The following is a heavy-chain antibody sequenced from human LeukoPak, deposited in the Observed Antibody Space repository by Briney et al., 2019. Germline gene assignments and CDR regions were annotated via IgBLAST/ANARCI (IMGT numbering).Heavy chain of an antibody. V-gene: IGHV4-34*01. CDR1: GGSFSGYY. J-gene: IGHJ6*03. CDR2: INHSGST. CDR3: ARGTVTTWYYYYYYMDV. Sequence: SETLSLTCAVYGGSFSGYYWSWIRQPPGKGLEWIGEINHSGSTNHNPSLKSRVTISVDTSKNQFSLKLSSVTAADTAVYYCARGTVTTWYYYYYYMDVWGKGTTVTVSS. D-gene: IGHD4-11*01.